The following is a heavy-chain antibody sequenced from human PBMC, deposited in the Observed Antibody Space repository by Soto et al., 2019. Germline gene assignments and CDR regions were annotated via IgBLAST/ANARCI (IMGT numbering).Heavy chain of an antibody. CDR3: ARDVIDNSGYYDFGY. V-gene: IGHV3-33*01. D-gene: IGHD3-22*01. CDR2: IRYDGSNK. Sequence: QVQLVESGGGVVQPGRSLRLSCAASGFTFSSYGMHWVRQAPGKGLEWVAVIRYDGSNKYYADSVKGRFSISRDNSKNTLYLQMNSLKAEDTAVYYCARDVIDNSGYYDFGYWGQGTLVTVSS. CDR1: GFTFSSYG. J-gene: IGHJ4*02.